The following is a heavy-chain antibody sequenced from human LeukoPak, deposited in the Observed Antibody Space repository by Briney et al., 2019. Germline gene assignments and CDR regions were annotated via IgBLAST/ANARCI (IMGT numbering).Heavy chain of an antibody. CDR2: ISGSGGST. V-gene: IGHV3-23*01. D-gene: IGHD1-14*01. CDR1: GFTFSSYG. J-gene: IGHJ6*03. CDR3: AKGEIPTGGGYYYYYMDV. Sequence: GGSLRLSCAASGFTFSSYGMSWVRQAPGKGLEWVSAISGSGGSTYYADSVKGRFTISRDNPKNTLYLQMNSLRAEDTAVYYCAKGEIPTGGGYYYYYMDVWGKGTTVTISS.